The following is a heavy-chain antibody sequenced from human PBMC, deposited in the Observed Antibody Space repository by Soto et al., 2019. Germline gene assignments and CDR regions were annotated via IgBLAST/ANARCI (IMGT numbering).Heavy chain of an antibody. D-gene: IGHD1-26*01. CDR1: GGTFSSYA. V-gene: IGHV1-69*01. J-gene: IGHJ4*02. CDR2: IIPIFGTA. CDR3: ARGPPLSRGSYRLTYYFDY. Sequence: QVQLVQSGAEEKKPGSSVKVSCKASGGTFSSYAISWVRQAPGQGLEWMGGIIPIFGTANYAQKFQGRVTITADESTSTAYMELSSLRSEDTAVYYCARGPPLSRGSYRLTYYFDYWGQGTLVTVSS.